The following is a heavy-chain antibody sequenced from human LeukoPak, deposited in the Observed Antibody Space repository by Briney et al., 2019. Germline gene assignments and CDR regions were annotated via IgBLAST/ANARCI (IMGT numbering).Heavy chain of an antibody. J-gene: IGHJ4*02. CDR1: GDSLSGLPYS. CDR2: MYYDEHT. CDR3: VRYRSTSYRFDN. D-gene: IGHD6-19*01. V-gene: IGHV4-39*01. Sequence: PSETLSLTCTVSGDSLSGLPYSWGWVRQSPGKGLEWIAYMYYDEHTYYNPSLKSRVTISVDTSKMQFSLSLSSVTAADTAIYYCVRYRSTSYRFDNWGQGILVTVSS.